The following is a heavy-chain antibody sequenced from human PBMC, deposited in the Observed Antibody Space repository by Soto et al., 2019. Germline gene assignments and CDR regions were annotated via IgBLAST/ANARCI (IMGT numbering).Heavy chain of an antibody. CDR1: GFTFSSYA. D-gene: IGHD6-19*01. V-gene: IGHV3-23*01. CDR2: ISGSGGST. Sequence: EVQLLESGGGLVQPGGSLRLSCAASGFTFSSYAMSWVRQAPGKGLEWVSAISGSGGSTYYADSVKGRFTISRDNSKNTLYRQMNSLRAEDTAVYYCAKLRYSSGWPYYFDYWGQGTLVTVSS. J-gene: IGHJ4*02. CDR3: AKLRYSSGWPYYFDY.